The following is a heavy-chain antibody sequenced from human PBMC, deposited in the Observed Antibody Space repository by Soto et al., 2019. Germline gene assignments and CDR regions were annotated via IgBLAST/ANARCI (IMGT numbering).Heavy chain of an antibody. Sequence: GASVKVSCKASGYTFTSYDINWVRQATGQGLEWMGWMNPNSGNTGYAQKFQGRVTMTRNTSISTAYMELSSLRSEDTAVYYCARVLSIFGVVDYGMDVWGQGTTVTVSS. J-gene: IGHJ6*02. D-gene: IGHD3-3*01. CDR3: ARVLSIFGVVDYGMDV. CDR2: MNPNSGNT. CDR1: GYTFTSYD. V-gene: IGHV1-8*01.